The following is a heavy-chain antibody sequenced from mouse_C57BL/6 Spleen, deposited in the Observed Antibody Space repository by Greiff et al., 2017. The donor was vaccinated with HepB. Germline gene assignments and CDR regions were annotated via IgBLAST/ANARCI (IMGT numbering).Heavy chain of an antibody. D-gene: IGHD1-1*01. Sequence: QVQLQQPGAELVKPGASVKLSCKASGYTFTSYWMHWVKQRPGQGLEWIGMIHPNSGSTNYNEKFKSKATLTVDKSSSTAYMQLSRLTSEDSAVYYCARPIDYYGYFDYWGEGTTLTVSS. V-gene: IGHV1-64*01. CDR1: GYTFTSYW. J-gene: IGHJ2*01. CDR2: IHPNSGST. CDR3: ARPIDYYGYFDY.